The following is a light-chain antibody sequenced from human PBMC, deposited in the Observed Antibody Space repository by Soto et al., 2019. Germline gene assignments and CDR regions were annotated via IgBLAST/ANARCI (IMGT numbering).Light chain of an antibody. CDR1: QSISTE. J-gene: IGKJ2*01. CDR3: QQGHNWPLT. Sequence: EIVMTQSPATLSVSPGERATLSCRASQSISTELAWYQQKPGQPPRLLIYSASTRATGVPARFTGSGSGSEFTLTXXGLXSEXFXXYYCQQGHNWPLTFGQGTRLEI. V-gene: IGKV3-15*01. CDR2: SAS.